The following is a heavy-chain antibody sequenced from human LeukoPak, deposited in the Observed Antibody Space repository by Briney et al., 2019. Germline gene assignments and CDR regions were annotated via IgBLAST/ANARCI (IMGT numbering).Heavy chain of an antibody. Sequence: ASVKVSCKSSGYALIDYYIHWVRQAPGQGLEWMGWINPNSGGTNYAQKFQGSVTMTRDTSISTAYMELSRLRSDDTAVYYCARWGEGFDPWGQGTLVTVSS. CDR3: ARWGEGFDP. V-gene: IGHV1-2*02. D-gene: IGHD3-16*01. CDR1: GYALIDYY. CDR2: INPNSGGT. J-gene: IGHJ5*02.